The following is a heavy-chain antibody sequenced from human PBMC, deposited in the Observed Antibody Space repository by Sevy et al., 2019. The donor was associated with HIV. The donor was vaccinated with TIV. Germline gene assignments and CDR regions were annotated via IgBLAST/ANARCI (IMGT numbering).Heavy chain of an antibody. J-gene: IGHJ6*02. CDR1: GYTFTGYY. CDR3: AREGEDTVTTMNYYYYGMDV. D-gene: IGHD4-4*01. Sequence: ASVKVSCKASGYTFTGYYMHWVRQAPGQGLEWMGWINPNSGGTNYAQKFQGRVTMTRQTSISTAYMELSRLRSDDTAVYYCAREGEDTVTTMNYYYYGMDVWGQGTTVTVSS. CDR2: INPNSGGT. V-gene: IGHV1-2*02.